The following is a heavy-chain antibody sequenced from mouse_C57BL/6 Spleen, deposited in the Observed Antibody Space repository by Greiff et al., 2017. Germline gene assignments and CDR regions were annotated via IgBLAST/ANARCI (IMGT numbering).Heavy chain of an antibody. J-gene: IGHJ4*01. Sequence: VQLQQSGPELVKPGASVKISCKASGYSFTDYNMHWVKQSNGKSLEWIGVINPNYGTTSYNQKFKGKATLTVAPSSSTAYMQLNSLTSEDSSFYYCARWAYGNGYVMDYWGQGTSVTVSS. D-gene: IGHD1-1*01. V-gene: IGHV1-39*01. CDR1: GYSFTDYN. CDR2: INPNYGTT. CDR3: ARWAYGNGYVMDY.